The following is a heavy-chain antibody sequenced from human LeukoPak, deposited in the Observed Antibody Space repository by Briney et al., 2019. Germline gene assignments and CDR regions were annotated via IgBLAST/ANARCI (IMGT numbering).Heavy chain of an antibody. CDR3: ATSRLGYCSGGSCYSLDY. CDR1: GGTFISYA. J-gene: IGHJ4*02. Sequence: ASEKVSCKASGGTFISYAISWVRQAPGEGREGMGGIIPIFGTANCAQKFQGRVTITPDESTSTAYMELSSLRSADTAVYYCATSRLGYCSGGSCYSLDYCGQGTLVTVSS. CDR2: IIPIFGTA. V-gene: IGHV1-69*01. D-gene: IGHD2-15*01.